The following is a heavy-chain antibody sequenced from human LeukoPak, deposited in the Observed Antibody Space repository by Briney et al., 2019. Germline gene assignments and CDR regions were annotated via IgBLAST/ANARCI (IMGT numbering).Heavy chain of an antibody. D-gene: IGHD5-18*01. CDR3: ARSLISGYRYYYYYMDV. CDR2: IYYSGST. J-gene: IGHJ6*03. Sequence: SETLSLTCTVSGGSISSYYWSWIRQPPGKGLEWIGYIYYSGSTNYNPSLKSRVTISVDTSKNQFSLKLSSVTAADTAVHYCARSLISGYRYYYYYMDVWGKGTTVTVSS. CDR1: GGSISSYY. V-gene: IGHV4-59*01.